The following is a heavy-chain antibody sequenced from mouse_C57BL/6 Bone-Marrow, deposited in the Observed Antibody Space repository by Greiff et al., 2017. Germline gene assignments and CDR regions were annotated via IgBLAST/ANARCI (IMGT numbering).Heavy chain of an antibody. D-gene: IGHD2-10*01. V-gene: IGHV5-2*03. Sequence: DVMLVESGGGLVQPGESLKLSCESTEYEFPSHDMSWVRQPPETRLELVAAINSDSGSTYYPDTMERRFIISRDNAKKTLYLQMSSLRSEDTAMYYCASCLLGAYWGQGTLVTVSA. CDR3: ASCLLGAY. J-gene: IGHJ3*01. CDR2: INSDSGST. CDR1: EYEFPSHD.